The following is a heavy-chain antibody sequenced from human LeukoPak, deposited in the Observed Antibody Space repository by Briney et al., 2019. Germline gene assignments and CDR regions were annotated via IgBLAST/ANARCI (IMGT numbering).Heavy chain of an antibody. CDR3: ARHSGSFYYYYYMDV. V-gene: IGHV4-34*01. J-gene: IGHJ6*03. CDR1: GGSFSGYY. D-gene: IGHD1-26*01. CDR2: INHSGST. Sequence: SETLSLTCAVYGGSFSGYYWSWIRQPPGKGLEWIGEINHSGSTNYNPSLKSRVTISVDTSKNQFSLKLSSVTAADTAVYYCARHSGSFYYYYYMDVWGKGTTVTVSS.